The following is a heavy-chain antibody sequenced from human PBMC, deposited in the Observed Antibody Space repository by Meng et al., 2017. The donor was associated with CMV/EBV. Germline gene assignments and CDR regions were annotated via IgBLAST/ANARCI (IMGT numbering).Heavy chain of an antibody. CDR3: AEDRVSQFDY. CDR2: IRYDGSNK. J-gene: IGHJ4*02. Sequence: GGSLRLSCAASGFTFSSYGMHWVRQAPGKGLEWVAFIRYDGSNKYYADSVKGRFTISRDNSKNTLYLQMNSLRAEDTAVYYCAEDRVSQFDYWGQGTLVTVSS. V-gene: IGHV3-30*02. D-gene: IGHD4-11*01. CDR1: GFTFSSYG.